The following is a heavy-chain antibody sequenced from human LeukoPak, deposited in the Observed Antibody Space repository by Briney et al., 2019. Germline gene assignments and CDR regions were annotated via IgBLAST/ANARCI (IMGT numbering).Heavy chain of an antibody. V-gene: IGHV3-74*01. CDR2: INSDGSST. Sequence: GGSLRLSCAASGFIFSSYWMHWVRQAPGKGLVWVSRINSDGSSTSYADSVKGRFTISRDNAKNTQYLQMNSLRAEDTAVYYCARRVVVPAAPYYFDYWGQGTLVTVSS. CDR3: ARRVVVPAAPYYFDY. D-gene: IGHD2-2*01. J-gene: IGHJ4*02. CDR1: GFIFSSYW.